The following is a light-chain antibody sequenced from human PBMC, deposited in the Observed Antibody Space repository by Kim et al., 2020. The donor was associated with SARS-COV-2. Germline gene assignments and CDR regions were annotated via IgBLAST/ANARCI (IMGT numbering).Light chain of an antibody. CDR3: NSRDSSGDHVV. Sequence: ALGQTVRITCQGDSLKNYYATWYQQRPGQAPVRVIYGKNNRPSGIPDRFSGSGSGNTASLTITGAQAEDEADYYCNSRDSSGDHVVFGGGTKLTVL. CDR2: GKN. J-gene: IGLJ2*01. V-gene: IGLV3-19*01. CDR1: SLKNYY.